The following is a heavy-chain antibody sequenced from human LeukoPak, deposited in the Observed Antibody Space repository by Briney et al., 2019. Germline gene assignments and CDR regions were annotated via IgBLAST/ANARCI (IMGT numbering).Heavy chain of an antibody. D-gene: IGHD2-15*01. Sequence: ASVKVSCKASGYTFTGYYIHWVRQAPGQGLEWMGWINPNSGGTNYAQKFQGRVTMTRDTSISTAYMELSRLRSDDTAVYYCARDYCSGGSCYLFDYWGQGTLVTVSS. CDR2: INPNSGGT. CDR3: ARDYCSGGSCYLFDY. J-gene: IGHJ4*02. CDR1: GYTFTGYY. V-gene: IGHV1-2*02.